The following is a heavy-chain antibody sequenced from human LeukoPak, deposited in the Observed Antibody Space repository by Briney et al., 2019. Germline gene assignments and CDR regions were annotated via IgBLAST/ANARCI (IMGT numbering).Heavy chain of an antibody. Sequence: GGSLRLSCAASGFTFSNYAMHWVRQTPGKGLEWVSAIGHDGRIKYYADSVKGRFTISRDDSKSTLYLQMNSLRPEDMAVYYCAKDNTFWSVDYWGQGTLVTVSS. J-gene: IGHJ4*02. CDR1: GFTFSNYA. CDR3: AKDNTFWSVDY. D-gene: IGHD2-8*02. CDR2: IGHDGRIK. V-gene: IGHV3-30*02.